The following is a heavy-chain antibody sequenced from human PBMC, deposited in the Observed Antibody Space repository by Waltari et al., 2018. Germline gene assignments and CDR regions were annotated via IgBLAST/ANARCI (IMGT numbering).Heavy chain of an antibody. Sequence: EVQLVESGGGLVKHGGSLRLSCAASGFIFNIYDMNWVRQAPGKGLEWVSSISSSSTYIYYADSVKGRFTISRDNAKNSLYLQMNSLRAEDTAVYYCARVFYSSMGNFGMDVWGQGTTVTVSS. J-gene: IGHJ6*02. CDR1: GFIFNIYD. D-gene: IGHD6-13*01. V-gene: IGHV3-21*01. CDR3: ARVFYSSMGNFGMDV. CDR2: ISSSSTYI.